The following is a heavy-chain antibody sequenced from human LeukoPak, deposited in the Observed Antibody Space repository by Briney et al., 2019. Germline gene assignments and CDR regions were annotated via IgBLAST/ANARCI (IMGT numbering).Heavy chain of an antibody. CDR1: GITLSNYG. Sequence: GGSLRLSCAVSGITLSNYGMIWVRQAPGKGLEWVSGISGSGGNTYYADSVKGRLTISRDNSKNTLYLQMNSLRAEDTAVYFCAKRGVVIRVILVGFHKEAYYFDSWGQGALVTVSS. J-gene: IGHJ4*02. V-gene: IGHV3-23*01. CDR2: ISGSGGNT. CDR3: AKRGVVIRVILVGFHKEAYYFDS. D-gene: IGHD3-22*01.